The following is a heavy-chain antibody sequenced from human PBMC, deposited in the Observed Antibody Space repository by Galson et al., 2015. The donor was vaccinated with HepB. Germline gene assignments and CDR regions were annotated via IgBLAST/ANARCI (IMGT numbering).Heavy chain of an antibody. CDR2: IFAGGGST. CDR1: GYTLTNYH. D-gene: IGHD5-24*01. V-gene: IGHV1-46*01. Sequence: SVKVSCKASGYTLTNYHFHWVRQAPGQGPEWMGKIFAGGGSTRYAERFQGRVTLTRDSSTSTIYMEVSSLRSDDTAIYYGARDWIRDGASYYFDYWGQGTLVTVSS. CDR3: ARDWIRDGASYYFDY. J-gene: IGHJ4*02.